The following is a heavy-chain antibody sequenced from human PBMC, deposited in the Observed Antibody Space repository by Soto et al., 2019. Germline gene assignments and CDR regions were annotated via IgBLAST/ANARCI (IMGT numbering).Heavy chain of an antibody. CDR1: GFIFNNYW. D-gene: IGHD3-10*01. CDR3: ASVTLPMLRGVYNN. V-gene: IGHV3-7*01. J-gene: IGHJ4*02. Sequence: EVQLVESGGGLVQPGGSLRLSCAASGFIFNNYWMSWVRQAPGKGLEWVANIKSDGSDKYYVDSVKGRFTISRDNSKNSLFLQINSLRAEDTAVYYCASVTLPMLRGVYNNWGQGTLVTVSS. CDR2: IKSDGSDK.